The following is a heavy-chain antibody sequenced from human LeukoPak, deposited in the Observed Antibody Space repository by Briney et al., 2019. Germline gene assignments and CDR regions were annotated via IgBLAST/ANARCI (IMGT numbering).Heavy chain of an antibody. CDR3: ARTYYYDSSGYYFDAFDI. CDR1: GFTFDDYG. CDR2: INWNGGSK. Sequence: GGSLRLSCAASGFTFDDYGMSWVGHAPGKGLEWVSGINWNGGSKGYADSVKGRFTISRDNAKNSLYLQMNSLRAEDTALYYCARTYYYDSSGYYFDAFDIWGQGTMVTVSS. V-gene: IGHV3-20*04. D-gene: IGHD3-22*01. J-gene: IGHJ3*02.